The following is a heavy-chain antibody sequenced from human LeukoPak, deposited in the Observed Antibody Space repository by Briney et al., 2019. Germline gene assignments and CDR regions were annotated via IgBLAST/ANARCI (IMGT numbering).Heavy chain of an antibody. Sequence: TETLSLTCAVYGGSFSGYYWSWIRQPPGKGLEWIGEINHSGSTNYHPSLKSRVTISVDTSKNQFSLKLSSVTAADTAVYYCARGSTTTVTTFGYWGQGTLVTVSS. D-gene: IGHD4-17*01. CDR2: INHSGST. J-gene: IGHJ4*02. CDR3: ARGSTTTVTTFGY. V-gene: IGHV4-34*01. CDR1: GGSFSGYY.